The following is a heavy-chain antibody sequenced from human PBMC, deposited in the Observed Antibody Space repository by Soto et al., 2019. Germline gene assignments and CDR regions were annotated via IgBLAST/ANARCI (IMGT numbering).Heavy chain of an antibody. CDR2: INHSGST. CDR3: AREKGYDFPYYYYCYMDV. CDR1: GGSFSGYY. V-gene: IGHV4-34*01. J-gene: IGHJ6*03. D-gene: IGHD3-3*01. Sequence: QVQLQQWGAGLLKPSETLSLTCAVYGGSFSGYYWSWIRQPPGKGLEWIGEINHSGSTNYNPSLKSRGTISVDTSETQFSLKRSSVTAADTAVYYCAREKGYDFPYYYYCYMDVWGKGTTVTVSS.